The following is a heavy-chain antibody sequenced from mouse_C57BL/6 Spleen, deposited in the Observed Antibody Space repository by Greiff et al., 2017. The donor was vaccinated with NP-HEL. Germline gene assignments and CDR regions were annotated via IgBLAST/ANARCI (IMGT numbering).Heavy chain of an antibody. CDR1: GFTFSDYG. CDR3: ARGLRLRDFDY. V-gene: IGHV5-17*01. D-gene: IGHD3-2*02. Sequence: EVKLVESGGGLVKPGGSLKLSYAASGFTFSDYGMHWVRQAPEKGLEWVAYISSGSSTIYYADTVKGRFTISRDNAKNTLFLQMTSLRSEDTAMYYCARGLRLRDFDYWGQGTTLTVSS. J-gene: IGHJ2*01. CDR2: ISSGSSTI.